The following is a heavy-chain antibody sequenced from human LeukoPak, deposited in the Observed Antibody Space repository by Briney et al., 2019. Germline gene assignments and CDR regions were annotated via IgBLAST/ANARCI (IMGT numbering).Heavy chain of an antibody. V-gene: IGHV4-39*07. Sequence: SETLSLTCTVSGGSISSSSYYWGWIRQPPGKGLEWIGRIYYSGSTYYNPSLKSRVTISVDTSKNQFSLKLSSVTAADTAVYYCARDSGYYYGSGSYSDKLFDYWGQGTLVTVSS. CDR3: ARDSGYYYGSGSYSDKLFDY. D-gene: IGHD3-10*01. CDR1: GGSISSSSYY. CDR2: IYYSGST. J-gene: IGHJ4*02.